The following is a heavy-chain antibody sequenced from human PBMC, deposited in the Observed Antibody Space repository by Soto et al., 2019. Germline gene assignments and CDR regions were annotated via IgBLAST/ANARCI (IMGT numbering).Heavy chain of an antibody. CDR3: ARGLWVATMNYYYYMDV. J-gene: IGHJ6*03. D-gene: IGHD5-12*01. V-gene: IGHV4-34*01. Sequence: SETLSLTCAVYGGSFSGYYWSWIRQPPGKGLEWIGEINHSGSTNYNPSLKSRVTISVDTSKNQFSLKLSSVTAADTAVYYCARGLWVATMNYYYYMDVWGKGTTVTVSS. CDR1: GGSFSGYY. CDR2: INHSGST.